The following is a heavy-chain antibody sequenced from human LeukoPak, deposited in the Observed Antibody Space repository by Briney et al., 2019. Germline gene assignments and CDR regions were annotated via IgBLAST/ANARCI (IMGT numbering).Heavy chain of an antibody. CDR1: GYCFTSYW. V-gene: IGHV5-51*01. J-gene: IGHJ5*02. CDR2: IYPGDSDT. D-gene: IGHD6-25*01. CDR3: GLLPQRKNWFDP. Sequence: GESLKISCKGSGYCFTSYWIGWVRQMPGKGLEWMGIIYPGDSDTRYSPSFQGQVTISADKSISTAYLQWSSLKASDAVMYYCGLLPQRKNWFDPWGQGTLVTVSS.